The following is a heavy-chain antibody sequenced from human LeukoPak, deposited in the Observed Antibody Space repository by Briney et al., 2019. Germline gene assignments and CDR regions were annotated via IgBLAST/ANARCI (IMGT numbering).Heavy chain of an antibody. CDR1: GFNFNDYA. Sequence: GGSLRLSCAASGFNFNDYAMHWVRQAPGKGLEWDSGISWNSGTVAYADSVKGRFTISRDNSKKSLYLQMNSLRAEDMALYYCAKASADWYFDLWGRGTLVTVSS. D-gene: IGHD2-2*01. CDR2: ISWNSGTV. V-gene: IGHV3-9*03. CDR3: AKASADWYFDL. J-gene: IGHJ2*01.